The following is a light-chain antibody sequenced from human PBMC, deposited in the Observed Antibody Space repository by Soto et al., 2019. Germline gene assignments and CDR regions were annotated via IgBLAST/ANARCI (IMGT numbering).Light chain of an antibody. CDR1: SSNIGSNY. J-gene: IGLJ1*01. Sequence: QSVLTQPPSASGTPGQRVTISCSGSSSNIGSNYVYWYQQLPGTALKLLIYSNNQRPSGVPDRFSGSKSGTSAYLAISGLRSEDEADYYCAAWDYSLSGSYVFGTGTKLTAL. V-gene: IGLV1-47*02. CDR2: SNN. CDR3: AAWDYSLSGSYV.